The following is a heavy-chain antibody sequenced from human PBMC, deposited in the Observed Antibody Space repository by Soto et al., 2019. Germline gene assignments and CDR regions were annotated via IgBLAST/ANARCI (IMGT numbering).Heavy chain of an antibody. CDR2: IYPSDSDT. Sequence: PGESLKISCKSSGYSFTGYWIGWVRQMPGKGLEWMGIIYPSDSDTRYSPSFQGQVTISADKSISTAYLQWSSLRASDTAMYYCATRIVVAGTNDYWGQGTLVTVSS. J-gene: IGHJ4*02. V-gene: IGHV5-51*01. D-gene: IGHD6-19*01. CDR1: GYSFTGYW. CDR3: ATRIVVAGTNDY.